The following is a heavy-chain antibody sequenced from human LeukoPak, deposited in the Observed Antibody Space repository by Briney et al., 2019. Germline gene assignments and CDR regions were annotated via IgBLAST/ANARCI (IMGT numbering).Heavy chain of an antibody. CDR2: IIPIFGTA. Sequence: SVKVSCKASGGTFSSYGISWVRQAPGQGLEWMGGIIPIFGTANYAQKFQGRVTITRDTSASTAYMELSSLRSEDTAVYYCARDRYYYDSSGWFDPWGQGTLVTVSS. CDR1: GGTFSSYG. D-gene: IGHD3-22*01. CDR3: ARDRYYYDSSGWFDP. V-gene: IGHV1-69*05. J-gene: IGHJ5*02.